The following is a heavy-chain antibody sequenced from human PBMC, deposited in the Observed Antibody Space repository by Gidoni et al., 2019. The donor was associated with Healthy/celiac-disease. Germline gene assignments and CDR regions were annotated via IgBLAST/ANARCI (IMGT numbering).Heavy chain of an antibody. D-gene: IGHD6-13*01. J-gene: IGHJ4*02. CDR3: VKDRVYLRESQFDY. V-gene: IGHV3-23*01. Sequence: CAASGFTFSSYAMSWVRQAQGKGLEWVSAISGSGGSTYYADSVKGRFTISRDNSKNTLYLQMNSLRAEDTAVYYCVKDRVYLRESQFDYWGQGTLVTVSS. CDR1: GFTFSSYA. CDR2: ISGSGGST.